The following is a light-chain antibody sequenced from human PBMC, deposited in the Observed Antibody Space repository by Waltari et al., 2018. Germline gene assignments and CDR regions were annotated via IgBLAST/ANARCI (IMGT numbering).Light chain of an antibody. CDR3: QSYDRSLSGSV. Sequence: QSVLTQPPSVSGAPGQRVTISCTGSSPNIGAGYDVHWYQQLPGTAPKLLIYDNNNRPSGVPDRFSGSKSGTSASLAITGLQAEDEADYYCQSYDRSLSGSVFGGGTKLTVL. CDR2: DNN. V-gene: IGLV1-40*01. CDR1: SPNIGAGYD. J-gene: IGLJ2*01.